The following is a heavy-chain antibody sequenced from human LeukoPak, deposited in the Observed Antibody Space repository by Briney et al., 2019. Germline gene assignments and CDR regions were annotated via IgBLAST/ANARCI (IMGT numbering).Heavy chain of an antibody. V-gene: IGHV3-33*06. J-gene: IGHJ4*02. CDR2: IWYDGSNK. Sequence: GGSLRLSCAASGFTFSSYAMHWVRQAPGKGLEWVAVIWYDGSNKYYADSVKGRFTISRDNSKNTLYLQMNSLRAEDTAVYYCAKDRKGITGTTHWGQGTLVTVSS. CDR3: AKDRKGITGTTH. CDR1: GFTFSSYA. D-gene: IGHD1-7*01.